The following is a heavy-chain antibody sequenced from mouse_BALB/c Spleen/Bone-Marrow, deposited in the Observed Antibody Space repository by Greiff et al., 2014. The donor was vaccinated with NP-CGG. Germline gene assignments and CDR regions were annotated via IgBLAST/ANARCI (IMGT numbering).Heavy chain of an antibody. Sequence: QVQLQQSGPELVKPGASVRISCKASGYTFTSYYIHWVKQRPGQGLEWIGWIYPGNVNTKYNEKFKGKATLTADKSSSTAYMQLSSLTSEDSAVYFCTRERRSRAMDYWGQGTSLTVSS. CDR2: IYPGNVNT. J-gene: IGHJ4*01. V-gene: IGHV1S56*01. CDR3: TRERRSRAMDY. CDR1: GYTFTSYY.